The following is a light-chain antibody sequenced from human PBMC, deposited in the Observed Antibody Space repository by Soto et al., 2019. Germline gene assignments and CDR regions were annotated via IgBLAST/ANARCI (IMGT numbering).Light chain of an antibody. CDR1: SSDIGGYNY. V-gene: IGLV2-14*03. Sequence: QSALTQPASVSGSPGQSITISCTGTSSDIGGYNYVSWYQHHPGKAPKLMIYDVSNRPSGVSNRFSGSKSGNTASLTISGLQAEDEADYYCSSYASSVKFGGGTTLTVL. CDR3: SSYASSVK. CDR2: DVS. J-gene: IGLJ2*01.